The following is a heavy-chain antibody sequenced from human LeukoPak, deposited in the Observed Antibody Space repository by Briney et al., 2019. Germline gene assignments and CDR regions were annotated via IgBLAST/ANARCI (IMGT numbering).Heavy chain of an antibody. Sequence: ASETLSLTCTVSGDSISNHYWSWIRQPPGKGLVWIGYIFYSGNTHYNPSLKSRVTMSVDTSKNRFSLRLSSVTLADTAVYYCARDRGEGIVGTFDYWGQGTLVTVSS. J-gene: IGHJ4*02. CDR2: IFYSGNT. V-gene: IGHV4-59*11. CDR1: GDSISNHY. D-gene: IGHD1-26*01. CDR3: ARDRGEGIVGTFDY.